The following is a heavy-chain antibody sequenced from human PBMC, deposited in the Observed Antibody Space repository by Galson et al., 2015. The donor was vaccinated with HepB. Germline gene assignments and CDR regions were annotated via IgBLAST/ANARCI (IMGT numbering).Heavy chain of an antibody. J-gene: IGHJ4*02. V-gene: IGHV5-10-1*01. CDR2: IDPTDSYT. D-gene: IGHD6-19*01. Sequence: QSGAEVKKPGEPLTISCTASGYTFTNYWISWARQMPGKGLEWMGRIDPTDSYTNYRPSFQGHVTISVDKSTSTAFLHWSSLQASDTAVYYCARLQSSIAVAGDYWGQGTLITVSS. CDR3: ARLQSSIAVAGDY. CDR1: GYTFTNYW.